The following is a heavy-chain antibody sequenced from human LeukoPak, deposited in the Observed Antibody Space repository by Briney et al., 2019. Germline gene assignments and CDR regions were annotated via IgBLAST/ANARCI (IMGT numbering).Heavy chain of an antibody. J-gene: IGHJ4*02. CDR1: GGSITSSSYY. V-gene: IGHV4-61*05. D-gene: IGHD5-12*01. CDR2: IYYSGST. Sequence: SETLSLTCTVSGGSITSSSYYWVWIRQPPGKGLEWIGYIYYSGSTNYNPSLKSRVTISVDTSKNQFSLKLSSVTAADTAVYYCARSGYSGYDQDYWGQGTLVTVSS. CDR3: ARSGYSGYDQDY.